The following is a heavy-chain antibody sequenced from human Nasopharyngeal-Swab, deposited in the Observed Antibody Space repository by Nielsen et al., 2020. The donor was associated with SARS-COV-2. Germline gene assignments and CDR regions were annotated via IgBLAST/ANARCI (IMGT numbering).Heavy chain of an antibody. J-gene: IGHJ4*02. Sequence: GESLKISCAASGFTFSSYAMSWVRQAPGKGLEWVSAISGSGGSTYYADSVKGRLTISRDNSKNTLYLQMNSLRAEDTAVYYCAKALGSSGYYFFDYWGQGTLVTVSS. CDR3: AKALGSSGYYFFDY. CDR1: GFTFSSYA. CDR2: ISGSGGST. V-gene: IGHV3-23*01. D-gene: IGHD3-22*01.